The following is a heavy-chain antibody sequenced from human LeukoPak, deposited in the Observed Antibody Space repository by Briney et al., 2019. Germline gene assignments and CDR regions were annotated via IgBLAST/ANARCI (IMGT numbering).Heavy chain of an antibody. V-gene: IGHV3-43D*03. CDR1: GFTFDDYA. CDR2: ITWDGGST. Sequence: GGSLRLSCAASGFTFDDYAMHWVRQASGKGLEWVSHITWDGGSTHYADSVEGRFTISRGNAKNSLYLQMNSLRAEDTALYYCARDGDTVLTRGYYYYMDVWGKGTTVTVSS. D-gene: IGHD4-23*01. CDR3: ARDGDTVLTRGYYYYMDV. J-gene: IGHJ6*03.